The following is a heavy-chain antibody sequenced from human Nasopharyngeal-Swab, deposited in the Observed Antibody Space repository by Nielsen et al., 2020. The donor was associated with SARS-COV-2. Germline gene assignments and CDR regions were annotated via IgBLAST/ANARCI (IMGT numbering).Heavy chain of an antibody. V-gene: IGHV1-18*01. CDR3: ARDSEPPGGFDY. CDR1: VYTFTSYG. J-gene: IGHJ4*02. CDR2: ISAYNGNT. Sequence: ASVKVSCKASVYTFTSYGISWVRQAPGQGLEWMGWISAYNGNTNYAQKLQGRVTMTTHTSTSTAYMELRSLRSDDTAVYYCARDSEPPGGFDYWGQGTLVTVSS. D-gene: IGHD4-23*01.